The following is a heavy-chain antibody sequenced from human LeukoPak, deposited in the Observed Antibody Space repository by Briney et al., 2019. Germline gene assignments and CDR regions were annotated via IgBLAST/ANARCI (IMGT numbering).Heavy chain of an antibody. Sequence: SETLSLTCAVYGGSFSGYYWSWIRQPPGKGLEWIGEINHSGSTNYNPSLKSRVTISIDTSKNQFSLKLSSVTAADTAIYYCARYLDYGGNSRVFQHWGQGTMVTVSS. D-gene: IGHD4-23*01. CDR1: GGSFSGYY. V-gene: IGHV4-34*01. CDR2: INHSGST. CDR3: ARYLDYGGNSRVFQH. J-gene: IGHJ1*01.